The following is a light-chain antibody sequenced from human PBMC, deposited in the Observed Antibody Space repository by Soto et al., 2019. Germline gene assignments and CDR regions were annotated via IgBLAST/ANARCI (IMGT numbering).Light chain of an antibody. Sequence: IQMTQSPSSLSASVGERVTITCRASQSISTYVNWYQQKPGKAPKLLIYASSSLQSGVPSRFSGSGSGTHFTLTINSLQPEDFATYYCQQSFSTPRTFGPGTRVE. CDR2: ASS. J-gene: IGKJ1*01. CDR3: QQSFSTPRT. CDR1: QSISTY. V-gene: IGKV1-39*01.